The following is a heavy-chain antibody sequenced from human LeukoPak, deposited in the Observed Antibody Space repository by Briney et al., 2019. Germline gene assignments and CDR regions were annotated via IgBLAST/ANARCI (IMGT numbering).Heavy chain of an antibody. CDR2: IYYSGST. CDR3: AKAPRIWFGGRVANYGMDV. Sequence: PSQTLSLTCTVSGGSISSGDYYWSWIRQPPGKGLEWIGYIYYSGSTYYNPSLKSRVTISVDTSKNQFSLKLSSVTAADTAVYYCAKAPRIWFGGRVANYGMDVWGQGTTVTVSS. V-gene: IGHV4-30-4*01. J-gene: IGHJ6*02. D-gene: IGHD3-10*01. CDR1: GGSISSGDYY.